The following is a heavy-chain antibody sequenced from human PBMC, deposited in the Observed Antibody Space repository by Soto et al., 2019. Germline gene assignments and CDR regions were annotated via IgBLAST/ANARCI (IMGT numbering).Heavy chain of an antibody. J-gene: IGHJ6*01. CDR1: GFTFSLYS. CDR2: ISRSSTGI. D-gene: IGHD7-27*01. V-gene: IGHV3-48*02. CDR3: ARAVTWGFDV. Sequence: EVQLVESGGGLVQPGGSLRLSCAASGFTFSLYSMSWVRQAPGKGLEWVSYISRSSTGIHYAGSLKGRFTISRDDVTNSMHLQMTSLRDGYMAVYYCARAVTWGFDVWGQGTTVSIYS.